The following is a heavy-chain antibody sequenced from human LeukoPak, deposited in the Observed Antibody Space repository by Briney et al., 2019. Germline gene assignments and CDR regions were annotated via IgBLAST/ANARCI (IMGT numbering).Heavy chain of an antibody. Sequence: ASVKVSCKASGGTFSSYAISWVRQAPEQGLERMGGIIPIFGTANYAQKFQGRVTITTDESTSTAYMELSSLRSEDTAVYYCASSGRGYSYGLADWGQGTLVTVSS. V-gene: IGHV1-69*05. CDR2: IIPIFGTA. D-gene: IGHD5-18*01. CDR1: GGTFSSYA. J-gene: IGHJ4*02. CDR3: ASSGRGYSYGLAD.